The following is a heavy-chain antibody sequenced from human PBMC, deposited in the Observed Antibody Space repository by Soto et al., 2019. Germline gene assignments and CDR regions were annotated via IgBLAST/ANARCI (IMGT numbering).Heavy chain of an antibody. CDR1: GGSITSGDYY. J-gene: IGHJ6*03. Sequence: SETLSLTCTVSGGSITSGDYYWNWIRQHPGKGLEWIGYIYYSGSTYYNPSLKSRVAISVDTSKNQFSLKLTSVTAADTAVYYCARDVGYCSSTSCHNYYMDVWGKGTTVTVSS. CDR2: IYYSGST. V-gene: IGHV4-31*03. CDR3: ARDVGYCSSTSCHNYYMDV. D-gene: IGHD2-2*01.